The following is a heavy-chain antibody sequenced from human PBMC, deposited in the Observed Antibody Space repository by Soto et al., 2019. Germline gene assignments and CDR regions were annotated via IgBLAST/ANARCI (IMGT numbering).Heavy chain of an antibody. D-gene: IGHD3-10*01. CDR1: GGSISSYY. CDR3: ARRYGSAFDI. CDR2: IYYSGST. J-gene: IGHJ3*02. Sequence: QVQLQESGPGLVKPSETLSLTCTVSGGSISSYYWSWIRPPPGKGLEWIGYIYYSGSTNYNPSLKRRVTISVDTSKNQFSLKLSSVTAADTAVYYCARRYGSAFDIWGQGTMVTVSS. V-gene: IGHV4-59*01.